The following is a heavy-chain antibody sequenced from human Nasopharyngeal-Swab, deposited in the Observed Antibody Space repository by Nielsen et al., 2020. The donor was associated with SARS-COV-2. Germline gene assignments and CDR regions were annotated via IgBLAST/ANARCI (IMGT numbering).Heavy chain of an antibody. Sequence: SETLSLTCTVSGGSMRSYYWNWIRQPPGKGLEWIGTIYHSGTTYYNPSLKSRVTISVDTSKNQFSLKLTSVTAADTAVYYCATSPPYDAFDFWGQGIMVTVSS. CDR1: GGSMRSYY. CDR3: ATSPPYDAFDF. V-gene: IGHV4-59*04. CDR2: IYHSGTT. J-gene: IGHJ3*01.